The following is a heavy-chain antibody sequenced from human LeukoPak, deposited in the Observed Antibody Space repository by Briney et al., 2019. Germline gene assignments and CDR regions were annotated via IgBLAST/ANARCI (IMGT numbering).Heavy chain of an antibody. CDR2: ISGSGGST. J-gene: IGHJ4*02. V-gene: IGHV3-23*01. D-gene: IGHD3-22*01. Sequence: GGSLRLSCAASGFTFSSYVMSWVRQAPGKGLEWVSAISGSGGSTYYADSVKGRFTISRDNSKNTLYLQMNSLRAEDTAVYYCAKDGITYYYDSSGSQGVDYWGQGTLVTVSS. CDR1: GFTFSSYV. CDR3: AKDGITYYYDSSGSQGVDY.